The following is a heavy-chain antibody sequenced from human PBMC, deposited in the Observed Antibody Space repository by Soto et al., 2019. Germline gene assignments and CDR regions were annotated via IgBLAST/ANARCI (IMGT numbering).Heavy chain of an antibody. V-gene: IGHV4-59*08. Sequence: SETLSLTCTVSGGSISSYYWSWIRQPPGKGLEWIGYIYYSGSTNYNPSLKSRVTISVDTSKNQFSLKLSSVTAADTAVYYCARRYGDCFAFWGQGTLVTVSS. CDR3: ARRYGDCFAF. D-gene: IGHD4-17*01. J-gene: IGHJ4*02. CDR1: GGSISSYY. CDR2: IYYSGST.